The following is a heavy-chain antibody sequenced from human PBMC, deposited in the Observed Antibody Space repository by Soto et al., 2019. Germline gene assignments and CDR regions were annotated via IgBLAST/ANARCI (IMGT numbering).Heavy chain of an antibody. D-gene: IGHD4-17*01. CDR3: ARGTTVTGGAFDI. CDR2: ISSSSSTI. J-gene: IGHJ3*02. V-gene: IGHV3-48*01. CDR1: GFTFSSYS. Sequence: PGGSLRLSCAASGFTFSSYSMNWVRQAPGKGLEWVSYISSSSSTIYYADSVKGRFTISRDNAKNSLYLQMNSLRAEDTAVYYCARGTTVTGGAFDIWGQGTMVTVSS.